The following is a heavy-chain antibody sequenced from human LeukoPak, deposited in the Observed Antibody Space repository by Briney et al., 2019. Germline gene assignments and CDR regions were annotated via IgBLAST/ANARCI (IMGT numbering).Heavy chain of an antibody. CDR1: GGSISSYY. CDR3: ARGWRGAPYYYGSGSYPSGMDV. J-gene: IGHJ6*02. Sequence: PSETLSLTCPVSGGSISSYYWRWIRQPPGKGLAWIGYIYYSGSTNYNPSLKSLVTISVVTSKNQFSLKLSSVTAADTAVYYCARGWRGAPYYYGSGSYPSGMDVWGQGTTVTVSS. V-gene: IGHV4-59*01. CDR2: IYYSGST. D-gene: IGHD3-10*01.